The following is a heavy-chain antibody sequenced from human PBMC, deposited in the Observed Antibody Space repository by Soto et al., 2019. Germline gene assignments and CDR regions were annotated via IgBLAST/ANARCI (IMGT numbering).Heavy chain of an antibody. V-gene: IGHV4-39*01. CDR1: DDSINSYKYY. J-gene: IGHJ5*02. CDR2: IYYRGNA. CDR3: VRQHHHPNFVP. Sequence: SETLSLTCSVSDDSINSYKYYWGWIRQPPGKGLEWIGSIYYRGNAYYNPSLQTRVIISIDTSTNQFSLRMNSVTAADSAVYFCVRQHHHPNFVPWGQGTLVTVSS.